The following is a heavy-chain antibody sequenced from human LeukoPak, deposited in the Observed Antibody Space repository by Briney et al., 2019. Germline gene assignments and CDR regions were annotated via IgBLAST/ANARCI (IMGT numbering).Heavy chain of an antibody. CDR3: ARDSVWYSSGWYVSRWFDP. Sequence: ASVKVSCKASGYTFTGYYMHWVRQAPGQGLEWMGWINPNSGGINYAQKFQGRVTMTRDTSISTAYMELSRLRSDDTAVYYCARDSVWYSSGWYVSRWFDPWGQGTLVTVSS. D-gene: IGHD6-19*01. CDR2: INPNSGGI. V-gene: IGHV1-2*02. CDR1: GYTFTGYY. J-gene: IGHJ5*02.